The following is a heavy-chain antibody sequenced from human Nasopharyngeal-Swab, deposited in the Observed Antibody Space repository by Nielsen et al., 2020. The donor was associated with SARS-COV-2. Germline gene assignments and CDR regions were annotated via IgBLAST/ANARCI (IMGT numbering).Heavy chain of an antibody. Sequence: SETLSLTCAVYGGSFIGYYWSWIRQPPGKGLEWIGEINHSGSTNYNPSLKSRVTISADTSKNQFSLRLISVTAADTAVYYCARASDFEYSGHATYGMDVWGQGTTVTVSS. J-gene: IGHJ6*02. V-gene: IGHV4-34*01. D-gene: IGHD5-12*01. CDR3: ARASDFEYSGHATYGMDV. CDR2: INHSGST. CDR1: GGSFIGYY.